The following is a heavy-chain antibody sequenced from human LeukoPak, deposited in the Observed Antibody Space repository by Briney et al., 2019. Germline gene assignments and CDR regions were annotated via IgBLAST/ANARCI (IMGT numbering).Heavy chain of an antibody. CDR1: GFTFSSYA. V-gene: IGHV3-23*01. D-gene: IGHD6-6*01. CDR2: ISGSGGST. J-gene: IGHJ5*02. CDR3: AKDVKQLVLGWFDP. Sequence: GGSLRLSCAASGFTFSSYAMSWVRQAPGKGLEWVSAISGSGGSTYYANSVKGRFIISRDNSKNTLYLQMNSLRAEDTAVYYCAKDVKQLVLGWFDPWGQGTLVTVSS.